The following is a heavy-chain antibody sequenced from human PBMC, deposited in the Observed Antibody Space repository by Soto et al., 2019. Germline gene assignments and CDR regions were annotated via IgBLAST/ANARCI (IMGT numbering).Heavy chain of an antibody. CDR1: GDSVSNNGAT. V-gene: IGHV6-1*01. J-gene: IGHJ4*02. D-gene: IGHD2-15*01. CDR3: ARDPPDFNSGFDY. Sequence: SPTLPLTCAICGDSVSNNGATWNWIRQSPSRGLEWLGRAYYRSRWRYDYATSVRGRITINPDTSKNQFSLQLNSVTPEDTAVYYCARDPPDFNSGFDYWGRGTPVTVSS. CDR2: AYYRSRWRY.